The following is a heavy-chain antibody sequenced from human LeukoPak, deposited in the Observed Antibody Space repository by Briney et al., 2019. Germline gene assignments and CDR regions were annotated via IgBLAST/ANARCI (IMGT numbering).Heavy chain of an antibody. D-gene: IGHD3-22*01. CDR3: ASLSGNYYDSSGYYGMDV. Sequence: SETLSLTCTVSGGSISSYDWSWIRQPPGKGLEWIGYIYYSGSTNYNPSLKSRVTISVDASKNQFSLKLSSVTAADTAVYYCASLSGNYYDSSGYYGMDVWGQGTTVTVSS. CDR2: IYYSGST. J-gene: IGHJ6*02. CDR1: GGSISSYD. V-gene: IGHV4-59*01.